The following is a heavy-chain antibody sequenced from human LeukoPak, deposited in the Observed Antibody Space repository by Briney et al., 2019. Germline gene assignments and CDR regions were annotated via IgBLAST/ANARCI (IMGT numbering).Heavy chain of an antibody. J-gene: IGHJ4*02. D-gene: IGHD2-15*01. CDR1: GFTFSSYA. V-gene: IGHV3-21*01. Sequence: NPGGSLRLSCAASGFTFSSYAMRWVRQAPGKGLEWVSSISSSSSFIYYADSVKGRFTISRDNAKNSLYLQMNSLRAEDTAVYYCARGHREYYSGGSCSWIDYFDYWGQGTLVTVSS. CDR2: ISSSSSFI. CDR3: ARGHREYYSGGSCSWIDYFDY.